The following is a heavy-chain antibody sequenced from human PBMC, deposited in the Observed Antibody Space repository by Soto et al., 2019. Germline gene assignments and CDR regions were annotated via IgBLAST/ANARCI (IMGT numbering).Heavy chain of an antibody. CDR1: GFTFSGSA. Sequence: VPLVESGGGLVQPGGSLKLSCAASGFTFSGSAMHWVRQASGKGLEWVGRIRSKANSYATAYAASVKGRFTISRDDSKNTAYLQMNSLKTEDTAVYYCTNPQVYYGMDVWGQGTTVTVSS. V-gene: IGHV3-73*02. CDR3: TNPQVYYGMDV. CDR2: IRSKANSYAT. J-gene: IGHJ6*02.